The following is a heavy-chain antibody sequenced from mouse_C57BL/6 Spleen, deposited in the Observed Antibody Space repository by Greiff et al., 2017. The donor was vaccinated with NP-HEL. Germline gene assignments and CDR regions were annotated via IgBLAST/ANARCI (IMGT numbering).Heavy chain of an antibody. V-gene: IGHV1-53*01. D-gene: IGHD1-1*01. J-gene: IGHJ3*01. CDR2: INPCNGGT. CDR3: ARYYGSSYWFAY. Sequence: VQLQQPGTELVKPGASVKLSCKASGYTFTSYWMYWVKQRPGQGLEWIGNINPCNGGTNYNEKFKSKATLTVDKSSSTAYMQLSSLTSEDSAVYYCARYYGSSYWFAYWGQGTLVTVSA. CDR1: GYTFTSYW.